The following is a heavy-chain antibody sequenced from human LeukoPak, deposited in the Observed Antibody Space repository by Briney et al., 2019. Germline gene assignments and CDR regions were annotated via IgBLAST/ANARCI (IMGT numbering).Heavy chain of an antibody. D-gene: IGHD3-3*01. J-gene: IGHJ4*02. CDR2: ISGSGGST. CDR1: GFTFSSYA. V-gene: IGHV3-23*01. Sequence: PGGSLRLSCAASGFTFSSYAMSWVRQAPGKGLEWVSAISGSGGSTYYADSVKGRFTISRDNSKNTLYLQMNSLRAEDTAVYYCARAAHYDFWSGYPGAPYYFDYWGQGTLVTVSS. CDR3: ARAAHYDFWSGYPGAPYYFDY.